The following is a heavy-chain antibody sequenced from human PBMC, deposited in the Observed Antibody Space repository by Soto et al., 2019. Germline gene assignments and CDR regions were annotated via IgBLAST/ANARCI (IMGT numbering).Heavy chain of an antibody. CDR3: TGITWFRGMDV. CDR2: TYYKSKWNN. CDR1: GDSVSSNSAG. Sequence: QALSLPSAISGDSVSSNSAGWNLIRQSPSRGLEWLGRTYYKSKWNNDYALSVKSRITINPDTSKNQFSLHLYSVTPEDTAVYYCTGITWFRGMDVWGQGTPVTVSS. D-gene: IGHD3-10*01. V-gene: IGHV6-1*01. J-gene: IGHJ6*02.